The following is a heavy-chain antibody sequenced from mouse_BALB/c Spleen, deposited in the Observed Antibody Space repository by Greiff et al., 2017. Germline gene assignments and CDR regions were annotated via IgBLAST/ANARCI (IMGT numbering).Heavy chain of an antibody. CDR2: ISSGGGST. CDR1: GFAFSSYD. J-gene: IGHJ3*01. Sequence: EVQVVESGGGLVKPGGSLKLSCAASGFAFSSYDMSWVRQTPEKRLEWVAYISSGGGSTYYPDTVKGRFTISRDNAKNTLYLQMSSLKSEDTAMYYCARHGGITTRGAWFAYWGQGTLVTVSA. D-gene: IGHD2-4*01. CDR3: ARHGGITTRGAWFAY. V-gene: IGHV5-12-1*01.